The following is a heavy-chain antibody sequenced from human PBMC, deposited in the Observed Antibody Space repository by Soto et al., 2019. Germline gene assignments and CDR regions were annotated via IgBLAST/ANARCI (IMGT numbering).Heavy chain of an antibody. CDR3: ARVPAIAVAGTFDY. CDR2: IIPICGTA. Sequence: QVQLVQSGAEVKQPGSSVKVSCKASGGTFSSYAISWGRQAPGQGLEWMGGIIPICGTANYAQKVQGRVPITADKSPSTAYIELSSLRSEDTAVYYCARVPAIAVAGTFDYLGPGTLVTVSS. J-gene: IGHJ4*02. V-gene: IGHV1-69*06. D-gene: IGHD6-19*01. CDR1: GGTFSSYA.